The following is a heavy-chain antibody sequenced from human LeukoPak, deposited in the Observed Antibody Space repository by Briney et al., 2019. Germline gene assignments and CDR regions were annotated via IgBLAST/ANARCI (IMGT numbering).Heavy chain of an antibody. J-gene: IGHJ4*02. Sequence: PGGSLRLSCAASGFTFSIYAMSWVRQAPGKGLGWVSAIGGRTYTTYYADSVKGRFTISRDNSKNTLFLQMNSLRAEDTAVYYCATEGGPPIERYWGQGTLVTVSS. V-gene: IGHV3-23*01. D-gene: IGHD2-15*01. CDR2: IGGRTYTT. CDR1: GFTFSIYA. CDR3: ATEGGPPIERY.